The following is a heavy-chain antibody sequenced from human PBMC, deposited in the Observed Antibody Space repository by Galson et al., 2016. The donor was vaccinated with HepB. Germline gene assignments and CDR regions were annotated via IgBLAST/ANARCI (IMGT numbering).Heavy chain of an antibody. Sequence: SLRLSCAASEFTFSSYSMNWVRQAPGKGLEWVSYINGDSGRIYYADSVKGRFTISRDNAKNSLFLQMNSLRAEDTALYYCAKGRREAAAGTGDAFDVWGQGTMVTVSS. CDR3: AKGRREAAAGTGDAFDV. J-gene: IGHJ3*01. D-gene: IGHD6-13*01. CDR2: INGDSGRI. CDR1: EFTFSSYS. V-gene: IGHV3-48*04.